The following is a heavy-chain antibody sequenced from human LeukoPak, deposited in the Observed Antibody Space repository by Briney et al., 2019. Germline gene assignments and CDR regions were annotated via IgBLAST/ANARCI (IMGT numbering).Heavy chain of an antibody. V-gene: IGHV7-4-1*02. D-gene: IGHD3-10*01. CDR3: ASTHITMVRGVSDY. Sequence: ASVKVSCKASGCTFTSYAMNWVRQAPGQGLEWMGCINTNTGNPTYAQGFTGRFVFSLDTSVSTAYLQISSLKAEDTAVYYCASTHITMVRGVSDYWGQGTLVTVSS. J-gene: IGHJ4*02. CDR1: GCTFTSYA. CDR2: INTNTGNP.